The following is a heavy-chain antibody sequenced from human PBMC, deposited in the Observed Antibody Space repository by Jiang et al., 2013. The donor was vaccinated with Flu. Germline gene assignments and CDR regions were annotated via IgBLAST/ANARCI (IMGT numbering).Heavy chain of an antibody. CDR2: IIPIFGTA. D-gene: IGHD3-22*01. J-gene: IGHJ5*02. CDR3: ARYLSTNYYDSSGYGNWFDP. V-gene: IGHV1-69*01. Sequence: PGSSVKVSCKASGGTFSSYAISWVRQAPGQGLEWMGGIIPIFGTANYAQKFQGRVTITADESTSTAYMELSSLRSEDTAVYYCARYLSTNYYDSSGYGNWFDPWGQGTLVTVSS. CDR1: GGTFSSYA.